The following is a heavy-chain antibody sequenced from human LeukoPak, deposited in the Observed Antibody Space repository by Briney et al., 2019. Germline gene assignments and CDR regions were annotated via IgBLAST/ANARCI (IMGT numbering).Heavy chain of an antibody. CDR2: MNPNSGNT. J-gene: IGHJ3*02. V-gene: IGHV1-8*01. D-gene: IGHD3-22*01. CDR3: ARVVRGMIVDSDAFDI. Sequence: ALVKVSCKASGYTFTSYDINWVRQATGQGLEWMGWMNPNSGNTGYAQKFQGRVTMTRNTSISTAYMELSSLRSEDTAVYYCARVVRGMIVDSDAFDIWGQGTMVTVSS. CDR1: GYTFTSYD.